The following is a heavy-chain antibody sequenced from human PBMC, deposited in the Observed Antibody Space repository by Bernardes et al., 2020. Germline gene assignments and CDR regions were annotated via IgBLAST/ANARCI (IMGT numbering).Heavy chain of an antibody. CDR3: AKGTAAVGVFDY. D-gene: IGHD6-13*01. CDR2: ITSGGGST. V-gene: IGHV3-23*01. CDR1: GFTFSSYA. Sequence: VGSLRLSCAASGFTFSSYAMSWVRQAPGKGLEWVSAITSGGGSTYYADSVKGRFTISRDNSKNTLYLQLTSLRAEDTAVYYCAKGTAAVGVFDYWGQGALVTV. J-gene: IGHJ4*02.